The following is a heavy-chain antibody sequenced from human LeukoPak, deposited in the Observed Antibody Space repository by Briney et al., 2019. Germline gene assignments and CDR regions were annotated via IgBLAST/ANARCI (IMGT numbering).Heavy chain of an antibody. D-gene: IGHD5-18*01. CDR1: GYTFTNYD. Sequence: GASVKVSCKASGYTFTNYDFNWMRQATGQGLEWMGWMNPNSGSTGYAQKFQGRVTMTRDTSISTAYMELSSLTSEDTAVYYCARAPSGFTYGPGDHWGQGTLVTVSS. CDR3: ARAPSGFTYGPGDH. CDR2: MNPNSGST. J-gene: IGHJ4*02. V-gene: IGHV1-8*01.